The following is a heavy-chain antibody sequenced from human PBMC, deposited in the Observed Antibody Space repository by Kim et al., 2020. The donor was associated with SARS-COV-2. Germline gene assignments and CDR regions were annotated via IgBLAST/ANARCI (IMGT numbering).Heavy chain of an antibody. CDR3: ARQPYGSGTYYFEY. D-gene: IGHD3-10*01. Sequence: GGSLRLSCAASGFTFSSYPMSWVLQAPGKGLEWVSGLSGSGGSTYYADSVKGRFTISRDNSKNTLFLQMNSLRAEDTALYYCARQPYGSGTYYFEYWGQG. J-gene: IGHJ4*02. V-gene: IGHV3-23*01. CDR2: LSGSGGST. CDR1: GFTFSSYP.